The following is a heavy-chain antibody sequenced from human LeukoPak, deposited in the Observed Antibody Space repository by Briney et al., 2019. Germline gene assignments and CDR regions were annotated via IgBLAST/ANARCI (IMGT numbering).Heavy chain of an antibody. CDR3: ARDIVVVLAATARFDY. Sequence: PGGSLRLSCAASGFSFSTYWMSWVRQAPGKGLEWVANIKQDGSEKYYADSVKGRFTIARDNAQNSLYLQMNSLRAEDTAVYYCARDIVVVLAATARFDYWGQGTLVTVSP. CDR1: GFSFSTYW. J-gene: IGHJ4*02. V-gene: IGHV3-7*05. D-gene: IGHD2-15*01. CDR2: IKQDGSEK.